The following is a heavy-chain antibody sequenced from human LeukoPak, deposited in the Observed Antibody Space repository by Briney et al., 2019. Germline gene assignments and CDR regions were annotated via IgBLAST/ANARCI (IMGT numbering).Heavy chain of an antibody. Sequence: PGGSLRLSCAASGFTFNTYGMTWVRQAPGKGLEWVSAITSSGGSTYYVDSVKGRFTISRDNSRNTLYLQMNSLRVDDTAVYYCARDLCWGCFDDWGQGNLVTVSS. J-gene: IGHJ4*02. CDR2: ITSSGGST. CDR1: GFTFNTYG. CDR3: ARDLCWGCFDD. D-gene: IGHD3-10*02. V-gene: IGHV3-23*01.